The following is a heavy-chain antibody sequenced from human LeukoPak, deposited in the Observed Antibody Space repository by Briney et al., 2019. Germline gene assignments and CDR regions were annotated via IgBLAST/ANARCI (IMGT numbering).Heavy chain of an antibody. CDR2: ISYDGSNK. D-gene: IGHD4-4*01. Sequence: GGSLRLSCAASGFTFSSYGMHWVRQAPGKGLEWVAVISYDGSNKYYADSVKGRFTISRDNSKNTLYLQMNSLRAEDTAVYYCAKEGGLHGPAVFDYWGQGTLVTVSS. CDR3: AKEGGLHGPAVFDY. J-gene: IGHJ4*02. V-gene: IGHV3-30*18. CDR1: GFTFSSYG.